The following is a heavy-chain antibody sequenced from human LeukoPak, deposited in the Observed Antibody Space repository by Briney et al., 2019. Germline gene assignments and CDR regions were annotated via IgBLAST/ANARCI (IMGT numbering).Heavy chain of an antibody. J-gene: IGHJ6*03. CDR3: ARRKFSGSYSSYYYYYMDV. CDR1: GFTFSSYW. D-gene: IGHD1-26*01. V-gene: IGHV3-7*01. CDR2: IKQDGSEK. Sequence: QPGGSLRLSCAASGFTFSSYWMSWVRQAPGKGLEGVANIKQDGSEKYYVDSVKGGFTISRDNAKNSLYLQMNSLRAEDTAVYYCARRKFSGSYSSYYYYYMDVWGKGTTVTVSS.